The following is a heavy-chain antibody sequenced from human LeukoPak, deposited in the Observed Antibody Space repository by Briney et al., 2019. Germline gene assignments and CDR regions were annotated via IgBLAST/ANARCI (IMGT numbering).Heavy chain of an antibody. D-gene: IGHD5-12*01. CDR1: GFTFSSYA. CDR3: AKDGSRDFGSDYDCPWY. Sequence: GSLRLSCAASGFTFSSYAMTWVRQAPGKGLEWVSGISGSGGRTYYADSVKGRFTISRDNSKNTLYLQMNSLRAEDTAVYYCAKDGSRDFGSDYDCPWYWAQGTLVTVSS. V-gene: IGHV3-23*01. CDR2: ISGSGGRT. J-gene: IGHJ4*02.